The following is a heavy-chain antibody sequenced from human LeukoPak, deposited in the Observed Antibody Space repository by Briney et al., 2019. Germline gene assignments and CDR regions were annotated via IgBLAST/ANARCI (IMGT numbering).Heavy chain of an antibody. D-gene: IGHD6-19*01. V-gene: IGHV5-51*01. CDR2: IYPGDSDT. CDR3: ARHIAPGYNSGWYIDY. Sequence: GESLKISCKGSGYTFTNYWIGWVRQMPGKGLEWMGIIYPGDSDTRYSPSFQGQVTISTDKSISTAYLQWSSLKASDTAMYYCARHIAPGYNSGWYIDYWSQGTLVTVSS. J-gene: IGHJ4*02. CDR1: GYTFTNYW.